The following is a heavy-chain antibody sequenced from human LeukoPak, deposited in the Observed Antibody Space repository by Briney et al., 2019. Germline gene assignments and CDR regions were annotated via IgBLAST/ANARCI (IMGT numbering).Heavy chain of an antibody. CDR1: GFSFSAYW. CDR3: ARFGYVAAVDV. Sequence: GGSLRLSCATSGFSFSAYWMTWVRQAPGTGLEWVANINPAGSETYYVDPMKGRFSISRDNAKNLVYLQMNSLRAEDTAVYHCARFGYVAAVDVWGQGTPVTVSS. J-gene: IGHJ4*02. V-gene: IGHV3-7*01. CDR2: INPAGSET. D-gene: IGHD2-15*01.